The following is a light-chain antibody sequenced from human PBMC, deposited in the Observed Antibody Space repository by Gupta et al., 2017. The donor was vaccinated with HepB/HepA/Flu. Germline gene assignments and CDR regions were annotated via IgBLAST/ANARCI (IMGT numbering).Light chain of an antibody. J-gene: IGKJ5*01. CDR2: RSS. CDR3: WQYYGAPMT. V-gene: IGKV4-1*01. Sequence: ASLAVTLTVTAPTNCKSSQSLLSSSDNNSYLSWITQKPGPPPKLLIYRSSTRESGLPDRSSGGGAWTDVTLTISSRQADDVVVYYCWQYYGAPMTFGQGTQLE. CDR1: QSLLSSSDNNSY.